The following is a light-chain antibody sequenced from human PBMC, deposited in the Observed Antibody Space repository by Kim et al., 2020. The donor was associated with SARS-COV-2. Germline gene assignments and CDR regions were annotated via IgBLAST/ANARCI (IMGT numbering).Light chain of an antibody. CDR2: GAS. CDR3: QQYQDWPSGDT. J-gene: IGKJ2*01. Sequence: DIVMTQSPPTLSVSPGERATLSCRASQSISNNLAWYQHKPGQPPRLLIYGASTRATGVPARFSGSGSGTDFTLTVSSLQSEDFAVYYCQQYQDWPSGDTFGQGTKVDIK. CDR1: QSISNN. V-gene: IGKV3-15*01.